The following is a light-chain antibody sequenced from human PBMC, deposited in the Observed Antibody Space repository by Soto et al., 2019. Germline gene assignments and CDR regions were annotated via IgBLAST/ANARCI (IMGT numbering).Light chain of an antibody. CDR1: QSVSSN. J-gene: IGKJ4*01. V-gene: IGKV3-15*01. Sequence: EIVMTQSPATLSVSPGERATLSCRASQSVSSNLAWYQQKPGQAPRLLIYGASTRATGIPARLSGSGSGTEFTLTISSLQSEDFAVYYCQQYNNWPPMITFGGGTKVEIK. CDR3: QQYNNWPPMIT. CDR2: GAS.